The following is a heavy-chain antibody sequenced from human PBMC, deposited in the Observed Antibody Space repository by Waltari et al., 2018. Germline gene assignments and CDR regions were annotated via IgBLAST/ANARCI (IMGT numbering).Heavy chain of an antibody. CDR3: AREENYDYAMDV. CDR2: INGDGSST. J-gene: IGHJ6*02. Sequence: EVQLVESGGGSVQPGGSLRLSCAASGFLFSSYWMHWVRQGPGEGLVGVSRINGDGSSTTYADSVQGRFTTTRDNAKNTLYLEMNSLRTEDTGVYYCAREENYDYAMDVWGQGTTVTVSS. V-gene: IGHV3-74*01. CDR1: GFLFSSYW.